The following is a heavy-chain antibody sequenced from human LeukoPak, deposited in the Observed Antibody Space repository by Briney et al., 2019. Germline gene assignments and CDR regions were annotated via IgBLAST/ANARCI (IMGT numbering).Heavy chain of an antibody. CDR1: GYTFTSYD. CDR3: ARLYYDSSGYYLNFDY. Sequence: ASVKVSCKASGYTFTSYDINWVRQATGQGLEWMGWMNPNSGNTGYAQKFQGRVTMTRNTSISTAYMGLSSLRSEDTAVYYCARLYYDSSGYYLNFDYWGQGTLVTVSS. J-gene: IGHJ4*02. D-gene: IGHD3-22*01. CDR2: MNPNSGNT. V-gene: IGHV1-8*01.